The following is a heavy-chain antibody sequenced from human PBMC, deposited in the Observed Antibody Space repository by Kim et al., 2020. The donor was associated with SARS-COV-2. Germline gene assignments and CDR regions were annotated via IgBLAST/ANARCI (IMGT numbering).Heavy chain of an antibody. V-gene: IGHV3-23*01. CDR1: GFTFASYA. Sequence: GGSLRLSCSPSGFTFASYAMSWVRQAPGKGLEWVSTISGGGGSTYYADSVKGRFTNFRDNFKNTLYLQMNSLRAEDTAVYYCAKESDADYVGSSFDHWGQGTLVTVSS. J-gene: IGHJ4*02. CDR2: ISGGGGST. CDR3: AKESDADYVGSSFDH. D-gene: IGHD4-17*01.